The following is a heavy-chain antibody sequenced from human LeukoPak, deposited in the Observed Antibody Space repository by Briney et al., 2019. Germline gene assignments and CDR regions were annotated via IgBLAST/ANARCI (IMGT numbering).Heavy chain of an antibody. J-gene: IGHJ4*02. CDR2: ISYDGSNK. D-gene: IGHD5-24*01. V-gene: IGHV3-30-3*01. Sequence: GGSLRLSCAASGFTFSSYAMHWVRRAPGKGLRWVAVISYDGSNKYYAASVKGRFTISRDNSKNTLYLQMNSLRAEDTAVYYCARVRDGYNLYFDYWGQGTLVTVSS. CDR1: GFTFSSYA. CDR3: ARVRDGYNLYFDY.